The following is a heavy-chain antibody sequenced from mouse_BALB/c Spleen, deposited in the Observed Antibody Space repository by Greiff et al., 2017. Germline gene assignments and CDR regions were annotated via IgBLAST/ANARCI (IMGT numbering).Heavy chain of an antibody. Sequence: EVHLVESGGGLVKPGGSLKLSCAASGFTFSDYYMYWVRQTPEKRLEWVATISDGGSYTYYPDSVKGRFTISRDNAKNNLYLQMSSLKSEDTAMYYCARGGVRAMDYWGQGTSVTVSS. CDR1: GFTFSDYY. CDR2: ISDGGSYT. J-gene: IGHJ4*01. V-gene: IGHV5-4*02. CDR3: ARGGVRAMDY.